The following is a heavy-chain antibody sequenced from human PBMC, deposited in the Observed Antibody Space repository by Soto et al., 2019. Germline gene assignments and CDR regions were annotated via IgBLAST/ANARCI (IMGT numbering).Heavy chain of an antibody. J-gene: IGHJ4*02. Sequence: GASVKVSCKASGGTLSNSAISWVRQAPGQRLEWMGWINVGNGNTKYSQKFQGRVTITRDTSASTAYMELSSLRSEDTAVYYCARSIVVVTAADYWGQGTLVTVSS. CDR3: ARSIVVVTAADY. CDR1: GGTLSNSA. CDR2: INVGNGNT. V-gene: IGHV1-3*01. D-gene: IGHD2-21*02.